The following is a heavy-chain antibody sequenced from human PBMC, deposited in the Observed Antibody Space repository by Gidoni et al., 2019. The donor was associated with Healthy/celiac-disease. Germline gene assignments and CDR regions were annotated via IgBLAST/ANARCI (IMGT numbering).Heavy chain of an antibody. CDR1: GYSISSGYY. D-gene: IGHD3-22*01. CDR3: ARDPFEDYYDSSGLDY. CDR2: IYHSGST. Sequence: QAQLQESGPGLVKPSETLSLTCTVSGYSISSGYYWGWIRQPPGKGLEWIGSIYHSGSTYYNPSLKSRVTISVDTSKNQFSLKLSSVTAADTAVYYCARDPFEDYYDSSGLDYWGQGTLVTVSS. J-gene: IGHJ4*02. V-gene: IGHV4-38-2*02.